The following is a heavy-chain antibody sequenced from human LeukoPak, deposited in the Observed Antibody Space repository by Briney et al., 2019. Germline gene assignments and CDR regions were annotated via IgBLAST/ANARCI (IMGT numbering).Heavy chain of an antibody. CDR3: ARGGDGDAFDI. Sequence: GGSLRLSCAASGFTFSSYWMTWVRQAPGKGLEWVASINQDGSEKYYVDSVKGRFTISRDNTKNLVYLQINSLRAEDTAVYYCARGGDGDAFDIWGQGTMVTVSS. CDR2: INQDGSEK. J-gene: IGHJ3*02. D-gene: IGHD2-21*01. CDR1: GFTFSSYW. V-gene: IGHV3-7*01.